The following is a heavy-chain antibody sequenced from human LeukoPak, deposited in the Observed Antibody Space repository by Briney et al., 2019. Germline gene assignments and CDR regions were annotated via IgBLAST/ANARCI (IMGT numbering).Heavy chain of an antibody. CDR2: ISGTGGST. CDR1: GFTFSSYA. V-gene: IGHV3-23*01. Sequence: GGSLRLSCAASGFTFSSYAMSWVRQAPGKGLEWVSAISGTGGSTYYADSVKGRLTISRDNSKNTLYLQMNSLRAEDTAVYYCAKDQRLGELQYTDPPFDYWGQGTLVTVSS. J-gene: IGHJ4*02. D-gene: IGHD3-16*01. CDR3: AKDQRLGELQYTDPPFDY.